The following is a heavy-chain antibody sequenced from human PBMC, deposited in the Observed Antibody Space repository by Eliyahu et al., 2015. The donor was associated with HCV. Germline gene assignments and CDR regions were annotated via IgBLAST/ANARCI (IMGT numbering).Heavy chain of an antibody. Sequence: EVQLLKSGGGVVQPGGSLRLSCAXSGFXFXALARXWVRQAPGKGLEWVSTISGSXGSTYYADSVKGRFTISRDXSKNTLYLQMNSLRAEDTAVYYCAKEDYGDYGPHYFDYWGQGTLVTVSS. V-gene: IGHV3-23*01. D-gene: IGHD4-17*01. J-gene: IGHJ4*02. CDR2: ISGSXGST. CDR1: GFXFXALA. CDR3: AKEDYGDYGPHYFDY.